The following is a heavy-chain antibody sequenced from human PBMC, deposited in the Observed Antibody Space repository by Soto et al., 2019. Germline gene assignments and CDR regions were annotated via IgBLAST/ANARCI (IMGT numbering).Heavy chain of an antibody. CDR3: ARDMPLTRDYYYGMDV. D-gene: IGHD2-2*01. J-gene: IGHJ6*02. Sequence: SQTPSLTCALSGDSVSSNSAAWNWIRQSPSRGLEWLGRTYYRSKWYNDYAVSVKSRITINPDTSKNQFSLQLNSVTPEDTAVYYCARDMPLTRDYYYGMDVWGQATTVTVSS. CDR2: TYYRSKWYN. V-gene: IGHV6-1*01. CDR1: GDSVSSNSAA.